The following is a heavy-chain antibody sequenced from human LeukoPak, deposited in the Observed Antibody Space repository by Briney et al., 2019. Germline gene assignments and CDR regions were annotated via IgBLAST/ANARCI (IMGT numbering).Heavy chain of an antibody. CDR1: GYTFTGYY. CDR2: INPNSGGT. J-gene: IGHJ6*02. D-gene: IGHD4-17*01. V-gene: IGHV1-2*02. Sequence: ASVKVSCKASGYTFTGYYMHWVRQAPGQGLEWMGWINPNSGGTNYAQKFQGRVTTTRDTSISTAYMELSRLRSDDTAVYYCARDEVDGDYDYYYYGMDVWGQGTTVTVSS. CDR3: ARDEVDGDYDYYYYGMDV.